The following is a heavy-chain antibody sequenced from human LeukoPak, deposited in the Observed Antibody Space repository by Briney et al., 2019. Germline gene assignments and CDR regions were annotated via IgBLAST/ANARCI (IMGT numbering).Heavy chain of an antibody. CDR2: ITGGGEYT. CDR1: GFTFSSYA. J-gene: IGHJ4*02. CDR3: AKGTLGKCSGGSCYPLDY. D-gene: IGHD2-15*01. Sequence: GGSLRLSCAAAGFTFSSYAMAWVRQSPGKGLEWVSCITGGGEYTYHTDSVKGWFTISRDNSKNTLYLQMNSLRVEDTAVYYCAKGTLGKCSGGSCYPLDYWGQGTLVTVSS. V-gene: IGHV3-23*01.